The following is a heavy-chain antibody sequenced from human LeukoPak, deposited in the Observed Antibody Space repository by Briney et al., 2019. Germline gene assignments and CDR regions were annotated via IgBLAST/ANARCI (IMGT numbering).Heavy chain of an antibody. CDR3: ARLRDYYGSGSYYRVLGYYFDH. V-gene: IGHV5-51*01. CDR2: IYPGDSDT. D-gene: IGHD3-10*01. J-gene: IGHJ4*02. Sequence: GESLKISCKGSGYSFTSYWIGWVRQMPGKGLEWMGIIYPGDSDTRYSPSFQGQVTISADKSISTAYLQWSSLKASDTAMYYCARLRDYYGSGSYYRVLGYYFDHWGQGTLVTVSS. CDR1: GYSFTSYW.